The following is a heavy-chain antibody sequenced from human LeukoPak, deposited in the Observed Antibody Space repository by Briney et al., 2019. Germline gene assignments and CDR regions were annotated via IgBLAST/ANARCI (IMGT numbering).Heavy chain of an antibody. CDR1: EFTFSTYW. J-gene: IGHJ4*02. V-gene: IGHV3-7*03. D-gene: IGHD3-16*02. CDR3: ATYRVRHLNSLDY. Sequence: GGSLRLSCVASEFTFSTYWMTWVRQAPGKGLEWVANINQDGSEKNYVDSVKGGFTVSRDNAKNSLFLQMNSLRAEDTAVYYCATYRVRHLNSLDYWGRGTLVSVSS. CDR2: INQDGSEK.